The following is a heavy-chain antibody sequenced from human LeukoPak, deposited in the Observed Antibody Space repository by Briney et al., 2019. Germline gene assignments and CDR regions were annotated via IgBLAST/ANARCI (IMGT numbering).Heavy chain of an antibody. CDR3: ARDSSWHVPVPENPVAFDY. D-gene: IGHD6-13*01. V-gene: IGHV1-8*03. J-gene: IGHJ4*02. Sequence: ASVKVSCKASGYTFTSYDINWVRQATGQGLEWMGWMNPNSGNTGYAQKFQGRVTITRNTSISTAYMELSSLRAEDTAMYYCARDSSWHVPVPENPVAFDYWGQGTLVTVSS. CDR2: MNPNSGNT. CDR1: GYTFTSYD.